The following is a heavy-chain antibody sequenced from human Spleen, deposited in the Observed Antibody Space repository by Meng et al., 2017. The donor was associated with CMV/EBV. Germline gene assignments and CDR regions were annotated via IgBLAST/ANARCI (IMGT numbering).Heavy chain of an antibody. CDR3: TKTAPGPQKWFDP. CDR1: GGTFSSYA. J-gene: IGHJ5*02. V-gene: IGHV1-69*05. Sequence: SVKVSCKASGGTFSSYAISWVRQAPGQGLEWMGGIIPIFGTANYAQKFQGRVTITTDESTSTVYMELNSLTSDDTAVYYCTKTAPGPQKWFDPWGQGTRVTVSS. CDR2: IIPIFGTA.